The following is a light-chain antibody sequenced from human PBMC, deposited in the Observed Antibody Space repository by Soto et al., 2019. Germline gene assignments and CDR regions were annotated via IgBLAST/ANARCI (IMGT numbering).Light chain of an antibody. CDR1: QSFSTW. V-gene: IGKV1-5*03. J-gene: IGKJ1*01. Sequence: DIQMTQSPSTLSASVGDRVTITCRASQSFSTWLAWYQQKPGKAPKLLIYKASSLESGVPSRFSGSGSGTEFTLTISSLQPDDSATYYCQQYDDYWTFGQGTKVEIK. CDR3: QQYDDYWT. CDR2: KAS.